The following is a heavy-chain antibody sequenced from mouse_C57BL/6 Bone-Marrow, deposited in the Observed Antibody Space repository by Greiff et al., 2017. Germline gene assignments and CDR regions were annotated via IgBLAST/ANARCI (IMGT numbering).Heavy chain of an antibody. Sequence: EVKLMESGGGLVQPGGSLSLSCAASGFTFTDYYMSWVRQPPGKALEWLGFIRNKANGYTTEYSASVKGRFTISSDNSQSILYLQMNALSAEDSATYYCARYDGSPFAYWGQGTLVTVSA. D-gene: IGHD2-3*01. CDR3: ARYDGSPFAY. CDR1: GFTFTDYY. V-gene: IGHV7-3*01. J-gene: IGHJ3*01. CDR2: IRNKANGYTT.